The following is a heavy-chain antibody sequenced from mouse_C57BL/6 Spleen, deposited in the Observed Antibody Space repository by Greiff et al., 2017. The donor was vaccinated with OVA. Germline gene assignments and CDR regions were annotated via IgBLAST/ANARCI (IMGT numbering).Heavy chain of an antibody. CDR1: GFTFSSYG. J-gene: IGHJ3*01. CDR3: ASPNWDGFAY. V-gene: IGHV5-6*02. D-gene: IGHD4-1*02. Sequence: EVMLVESGGDLVKPGGSLKLSCAASGFTFSSYGMSWVRQTPDKRLEWVATISSGGSYTYDPDSVKGRFTISRDNAKNTLYLQMSSLKSEDTAMYYCASPNWDGFAYWGQGTLVTVSA. CDR2: ISSGGSYT.